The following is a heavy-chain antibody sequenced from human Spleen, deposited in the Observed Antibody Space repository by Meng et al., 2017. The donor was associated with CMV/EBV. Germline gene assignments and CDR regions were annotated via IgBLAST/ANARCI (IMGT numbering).Heavy chain of an antibody. Sequence: GESLKISCAASGFTFSSYSMNWVRQAPGKGLEWVSSISSSSSYIYYADSVKGRFTISRDNAKNSLYLQMNSLRAEDTAVYYCARHVRSGSYPYYYYAMDVWGQGTTVTVSS. D-gene: IGHD1-26*01. J-gene: IGHJ6*02. CDR2: ISSSSSYI. V-gene: IGHV3-21*01. CDR1: GFTFSSYS. CDR3: ARHVRSGSYPYYYYAMDV.